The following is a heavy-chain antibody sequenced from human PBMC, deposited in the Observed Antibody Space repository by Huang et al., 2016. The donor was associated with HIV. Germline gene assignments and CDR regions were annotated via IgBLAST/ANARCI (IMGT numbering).Heavy chain of an antibody. D-gene: IGHD3-16*01. Sequence: QVQLEQSGPAVRKPGSSVKVSCQASGGSFSDQIFSWVRQAPGKRFAWMGGIIPRFRAPAYAQEFKGRVTMTADESTATIYMELNSLTSEDTAVYYCAMSLRYQYDSRSYWGRYFDYWGQGTLVTVSS. CDR1: GGSFSDQI. V-gene: IGHV1-69*01. J-gene: IGHJ4*02. CDR3: AMSLRYQYDSRSYWGRYFDY. CDR2: IIPRFRAP.